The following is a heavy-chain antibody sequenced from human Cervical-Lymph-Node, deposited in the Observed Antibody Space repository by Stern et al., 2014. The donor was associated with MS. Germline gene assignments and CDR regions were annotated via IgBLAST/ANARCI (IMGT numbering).Heavy chain of an antibody. V-gene: IGHV1-2*02. CDR2: INPDSGGT. CDR1: GYTFTAYY. Sequence: VQLVQSGAELKKPGASVKVSCKASGYTFTAYYLHWVRQAPGQGLEWMGWINPDSGGTKIAQKFQGRVTMTRDTSINTVYMELITLRSDDTAVYFCARLLSMARNGVDVWHQGPIGH. J-gene: IGHJ6*02. D-gene: IGHD6-6*01. CDR3: ARLLSMARNGVDV.